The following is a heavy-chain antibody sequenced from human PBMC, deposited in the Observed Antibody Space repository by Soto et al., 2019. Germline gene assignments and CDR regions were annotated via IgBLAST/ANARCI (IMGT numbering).Heavy chain of an antibody. CDR1: GYTFRNYD. CDR2: ISISKGKT. Sequence: QVQLVQSGAEVKRPGASVKVSCKASGYTFRNYDVAWVRRAPGHGLEWMGWISISKGKTYYQESLKGRVTMTMDTGTTTADMEVRSLRSDDTAVYYCARKGYIGNFGLDVWGQGTTVTVSS. J-gene: IGHJ6*02. V-gene: IGHV1-18*01. CDR3: ARKGYIGNFGLDV. D-gene: IGHD5-12*01.